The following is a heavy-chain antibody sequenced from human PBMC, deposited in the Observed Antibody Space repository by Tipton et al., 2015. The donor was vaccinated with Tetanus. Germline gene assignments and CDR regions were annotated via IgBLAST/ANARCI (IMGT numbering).Heavy chain of an antibody. CDR3: ARRRSAILSGSYHWYFDI. Sequence: QSGAEVKRPGSSVKASCKASGDTYTTHGVTWVRQAPGQRLEWIGGVIPKWDTTEYARKFEDRVTITADKSATTAHMELRRLTSEDTAIYYCARRRSAILSGSYHWYFDIWGRGTLVIVSS. D-gene: IGHD3-9*01. CDR2: VIPKWDTT. J-gene: IGHJ2*01. V-gene: IGHV1-69*06. CDR1: GDTYTTHG.